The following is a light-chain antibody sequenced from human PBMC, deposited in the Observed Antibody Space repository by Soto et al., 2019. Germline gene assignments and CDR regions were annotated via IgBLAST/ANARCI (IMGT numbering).Light chain of an antibody. Sequence: QSALTQPASVSGSPGQSITISCTGTSSDVGSYNLASWYQQHPGKAPKLMIYEGSKRPSGVSNRFSGSKSGNTASLTISGLQAEDEADYYCCSYAGSSTVVFGTGTKVTVL. CDR2: EGS. CDR3: CSYAGSSTVV. V-gene: IGLV2-23*01. J-gene: IGLJ1*01. CDR1: SSDVGSYNL.